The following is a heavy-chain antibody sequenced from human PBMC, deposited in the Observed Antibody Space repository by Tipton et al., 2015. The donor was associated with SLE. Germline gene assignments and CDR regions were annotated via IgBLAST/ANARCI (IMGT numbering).Heavy chain of an antibody. CDR3: ARGSDGEYVGYFDV. D-gene: IGHD4-17*01. J-gene: IGHJ2*01. Sequence: TLSLTCTVSAGSITSSSYYWAWFRQPPGKGLECIGTIYHSGSTYYNPSLKSRVTISVDTSQNRVSLRLKSVSAADTAVYYCARGSDGEYVGYFDVWGPGTLVTVSS. V-gene: IGHV4-39*07. CDR1: AGSITSSSYY. CDR2: IYHSGST.